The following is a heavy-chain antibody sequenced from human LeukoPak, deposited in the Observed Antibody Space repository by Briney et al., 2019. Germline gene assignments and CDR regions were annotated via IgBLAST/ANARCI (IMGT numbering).Heavy chain of an antibody. Sequence: ASVKVSCKASGGTFSSYAISWVRQAPGQGLEWMGWISAYNGNTNYAQKLQGRVTMTTDTSTSTAYMELRSLRSDDTAVYYCASSSGRLGSFAYWGQGTLVTVSS. D-gene: IGHD6-6*01. CDR1: GGTFSSYA. CDR3: ASSSGRLGSFAY. CDR2: ISAYNGNT. J-gene: IGHJ4*02. V-gene: IGHV1-18*01.